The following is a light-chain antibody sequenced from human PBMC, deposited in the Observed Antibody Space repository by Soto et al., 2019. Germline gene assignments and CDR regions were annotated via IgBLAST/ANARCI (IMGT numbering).Light chain of an antibody. Sequence: DIPMTQSPSSLSASVGDRVTITCRASQSISNYLAWFQQKPGKAPRSLIYAASILQSGVPSRFSGSGSGTDFTLTISSLQSEDFATYYCQHYNSYPRTFGQGTKLDIK. CDR1: QSISNY. CDR2: AAS. V-gene: IGKV1-16*01. J-gene: IGKJ2*01. CDR3: QHYNSYPRT.